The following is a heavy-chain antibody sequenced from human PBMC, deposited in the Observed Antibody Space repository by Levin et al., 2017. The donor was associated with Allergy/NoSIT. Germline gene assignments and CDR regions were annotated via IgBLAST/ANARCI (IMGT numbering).Heavy chain of an antibody. J-gene: IGHJ2*01. CDR3: ARSTSRYCSGGSCHSGPDNRWYFDL. CDR1: GYSFTSYW. V-gene: IGHV5-51*01. Sequence: GESLKISCKGSGYSFTSYWIGWVRQMPGKGLEWMGIIYPGDSDTRYSPSFQGQVTISADKSISTAYLQWSSLKASDTAMYYCARSTSRYCSGGSCHSGPDNRWYFDLWGRGTLVTVSS. D-gene: IGHD2-15*01. CDR2: IYPGDSDT.